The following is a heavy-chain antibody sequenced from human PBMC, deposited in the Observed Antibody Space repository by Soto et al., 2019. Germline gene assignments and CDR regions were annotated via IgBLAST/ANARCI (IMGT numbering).Heavy chain of an antibody. D-gene: IGHD6-13*01. CDR2: IYPYNGNT. CDR1: GYTFINHG. CDR3: ARDLKGAAGGGY. J-gene: IGHJ4*02. Sequence: QVQLVQSGAEVRKPGASVKVSCKSSGYTFINHGIFWVRQAPGQGLEWMAWIYPYNGNTNYAQKFLGRVTLTTDTSTSTAYMDLRSLTSVDTAIYYCARDLKGAAGGGYWGQGTLVTVSS. V-gene: IGHV1-18*01.